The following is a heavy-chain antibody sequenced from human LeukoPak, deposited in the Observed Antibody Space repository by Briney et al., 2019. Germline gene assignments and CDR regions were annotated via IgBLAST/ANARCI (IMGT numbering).Heavy chain of an antibody. V-gene: IGHV3-33*01. CDR3: ARDLSAAYDF. J-gene: IGHJ4*02. CDR2: LVYDERN. D-gene: IGHD2-21*01. CDR1: GFTFSSYG. Sequence: PGGSLRLSCEASGFTFSSYGMHWVRQAPGKGLEWVARLVYDERNDYANSVKGRFTISRDNSKNTLYLQMDNLRVDDTAVYYCARDLSAAYDFWGQGILVTVSS.